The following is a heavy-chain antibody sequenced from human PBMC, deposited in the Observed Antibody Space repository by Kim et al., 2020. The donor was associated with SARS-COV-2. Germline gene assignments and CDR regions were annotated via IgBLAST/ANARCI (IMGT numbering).Heavy chain of an antibody. Sequence: GGSLRLSCAASGFSVTTAYMTWVRQAPGKGLEWVSVFYAGSIPFYADSVKGRFTVSRDNSKNTVYLLMSSLRAEDTAVYYCTRGAWEPYWGQGTLVTVSS. J-gene: IGHJ4*02. V-gene: IGHV3-53*01. CDR2: FYAGSIP. CDR1: GFSVTTAY. D-gene: IGHD1-26*01. CDR3: TRGAWEPY.